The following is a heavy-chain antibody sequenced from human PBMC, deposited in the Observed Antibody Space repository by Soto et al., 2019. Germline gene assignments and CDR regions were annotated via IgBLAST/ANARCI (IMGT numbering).Heavy chain of an antibody. CDR2: IYYSGST. J-gene: IGHJ4*02. D-gene: IGHD4-17*01. V-gene: IGHV4-59*01. CDR3: ARTYGDCFDY. CDR1: GGSIRSYY. Sequence: SETLSLTCTVSGGSIRSYYWCWIRQPPGKGLEWIGDIYYSGSTNYNPSLQSRVTISVDTSKNQFSLQLSSVTAADRAVYYCARTYGDCFDYWGRGTLVTVSS.